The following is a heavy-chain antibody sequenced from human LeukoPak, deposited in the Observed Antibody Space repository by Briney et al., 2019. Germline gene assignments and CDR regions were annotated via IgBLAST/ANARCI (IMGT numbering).Heavy chain of an antibody. CDR2: ISSSGSTI. CDR3: TELGITMIGGV. V-gene: IGHV3-48*03. Sequence: GGSLRLSCAAAGFTFSSYEMNWVRQAPGKGLEWVSYISSSGSTIYYADSVKGRFTISRDSAKNSLYLQMNSLRAEDTAVYYCTELGITMIGGVWGKGTTVTISS. D-gene: IGHD3-10*02. CDR1: GFTFSSYE. J-gene: IGHJ6*04.